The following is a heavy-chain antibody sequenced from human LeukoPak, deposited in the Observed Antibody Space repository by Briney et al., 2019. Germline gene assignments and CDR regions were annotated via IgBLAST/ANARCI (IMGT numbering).Heavy chain of an antibody. CDR2: ISYDGSNK. D-gene: IGHD1-26*01. CDR1: GFTFSSYG. Sequence: PGGSLRLSCAASGFTFSSYGMHWVRQAPGKGLEWVAVISYDGSNKYYADSVKGRFTISRDNSKNTLYLQMNSLRAEDTAVYYCARESELLGAFDIWGQGTMVTVSS. V-gene: IGHV3-30*03. CDR3: ARESELLGAFDI. J-gene: IGHJ3*02.